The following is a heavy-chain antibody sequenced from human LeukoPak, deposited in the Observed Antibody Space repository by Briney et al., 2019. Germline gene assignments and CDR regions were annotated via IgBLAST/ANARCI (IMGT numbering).Heavy chain of an antibody. CDR1: GFTVSTNY. CDR3: ARTIVGATTDAFDI. J-gene: IGHJ3*02. V-gene: IGHV3-66*01. CDR2: IYSDGST. D-gene: IGHD1-26*01. Sequence: PGGSLRLSCAASGFTVSTNYMSWVRQAPGKGLEWVSIIYSDGSTYYADSVEGRFTISRDNSKNTLYLQINSLRAEDTAVYYCARTIVGATTDAFDIWGQGTMVTVSS.